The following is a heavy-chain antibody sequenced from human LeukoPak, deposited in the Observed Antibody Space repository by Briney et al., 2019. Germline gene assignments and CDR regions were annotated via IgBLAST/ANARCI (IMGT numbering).Heavy chain of an antibody. Sequence: PGRSLRLSCAASGFTFSSYAMHWVRQAPGKGLEWVAVISYDGSNKYYADSVKGRFTISRDNSKNTLYLQMNSLRAEDTAVYYCARAGSGRSSTPHYYFDYWGQGTLVTVSS. CDR1: GFTFSSYA. D-gene: IGHD6-6*01. CDR3: ARAGSGRSSTPHYYFDY. CDR2: ISYDGSNK. J-gene: IGHJ4*02. V-gene: IGHV3-30-3*01.